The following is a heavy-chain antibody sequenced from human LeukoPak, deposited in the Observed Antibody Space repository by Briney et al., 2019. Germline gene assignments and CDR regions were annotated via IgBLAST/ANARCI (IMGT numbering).Heavy chain of an antibody. CDR2: IRYDGSNK. J-gene: IGHJ4*02. V-gene: IGHV3-30*02. CDR3: AKDYCSSTSCYATY. D-gene: IGHD2-2*01. Sequence: QPGGSLRLSCAASGFTFSNYGMHWVRQAPGKGLEWVACIRYDGSNKYYADSVKGRFTISRDNSKNTLYLQMNSLRAEDTAVYYCAKDYCSSTSCYATYWGQGTLVTVSS. CDR1: GFTFSNYG.